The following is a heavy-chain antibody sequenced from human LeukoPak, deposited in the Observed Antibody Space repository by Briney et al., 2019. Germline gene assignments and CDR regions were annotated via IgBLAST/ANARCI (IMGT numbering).Heavy chain of an antibody. CDR3: ARDDILTGSFDF. V-gene: IGHV4-39*02. Sequence: SETLSLTCTVSGGSISSTGYYWEWIRQPPGKGLEWIGNIYYSGINYYNPSLRSRVTISVDTSKNQFSLKVSSVTAADAAVYYCARDDILTGSFDFWGQGTLVTVSS. CDR1: GGSISSTGYY. CDR2: IYYSGIN. D-gene: IGHD3-9*01. J-gene: IGHJ4*02.